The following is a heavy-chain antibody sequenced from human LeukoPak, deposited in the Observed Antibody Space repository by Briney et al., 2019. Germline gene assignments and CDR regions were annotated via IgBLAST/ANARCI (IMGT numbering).Heavy chain of an antibody. V-gene: IGHV5-51*01. CDR1: GYTFSSSW. D-gene: IGHD4-17*01. Sequence: GESLKISCKGSGYTFSSSWIGWVRQMPGIGLEWMGFIYPAGSDTRYSPSFQGQVSISVDKSISTAYLQWSSLKASDTAMYYCARLYGHYFDYWGQGTLVPSPQ. J-gene: IGHJ4*02. CDR2: IYPAGSDT. CDR3: ARLYGHYFDY.